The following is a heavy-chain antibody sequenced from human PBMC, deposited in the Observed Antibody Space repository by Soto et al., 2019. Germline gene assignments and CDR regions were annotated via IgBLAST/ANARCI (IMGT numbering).Heavy chain of an antibody. Sequence: PGGSLRLSCSASGFTFSIYAMHWVRQAPGKGLEYVSSISTNGGSTDYADSVKGRFTISRDNSKNTVYLQMSSLRVEDTAVYYCVKGEYYYDSSGYYPFDYWGQGTVVTVSS. J-gene: IGHJ4*02. CDR1: GFTFSIYA. CDR2: ISTNGGST. V-gene: IGHV3-64D*06. CDR3: VKGEYYYDSSGYYPFDY. D-gene: IGHD3-22*01.